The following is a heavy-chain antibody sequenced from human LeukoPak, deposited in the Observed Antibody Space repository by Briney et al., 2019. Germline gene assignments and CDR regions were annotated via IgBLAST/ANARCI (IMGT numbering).Heavy chain of an antibody. Sequence: GASVKVSCKASGGTFSSYAISWVRQAPGQGLEWMGRIIPILGIANYAQKFQGRVTITADKSTSKAYMELSSLRSEDTAVYYCARDGVDYPSPKLVRATQNTHYDYWGQGTLVTVSS. J-gene: IGHJ4*02. CDR3: ARDGVDYPSPKLVRATQNTHYDY. V-gene: IGHV1-69*04. CDR2: IIPILGIA. D-gene: IGHD1-26*01. CDR1: GGTFSSYA.